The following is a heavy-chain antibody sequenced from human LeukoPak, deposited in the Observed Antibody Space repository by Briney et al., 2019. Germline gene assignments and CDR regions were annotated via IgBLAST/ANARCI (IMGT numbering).Heavy chain of an antibody. J-gene: IGHJ5*02. V-gene: IGHV4-59*08. CDR2: IYYSGST. CDR3: ARLEFRGSGSYYNWFDP. D-gene: IGHD3-10*01. Sequence: SETLSLTCTVSGGSISSHYWSWIRQPPGKGLEWIGYIYYSGSTNYNPSLKSRVTISVDTSKNQFSLKLSSVTVADTAVYYCARLEFRGSGSYYNWFDPWGQGTLVTVSS. CDR1: GGSISSHY.